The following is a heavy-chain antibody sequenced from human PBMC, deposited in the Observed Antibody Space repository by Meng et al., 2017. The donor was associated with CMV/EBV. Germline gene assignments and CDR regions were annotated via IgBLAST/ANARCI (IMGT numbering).Heavy chain of an antibody. V-gene: IGHV3-30*04. J-gene: IGHJ6*02. CDR3: ARRGDDYRNYYYGMDV. Sequence: GGSLRLSCAASGFTFSSYAMHWVRQAPGKGLEWVAVISYDGSNKYYADSVKGRFTISRDNSKNTLYLQMSSLRAEDTAVYYCARRGDDYRNYYYGMDVWGQGTTVTVSS. CDR1: GFTFSSYA. D-gene: IGHD4-11*01. CDR2: ISYDGSNK.